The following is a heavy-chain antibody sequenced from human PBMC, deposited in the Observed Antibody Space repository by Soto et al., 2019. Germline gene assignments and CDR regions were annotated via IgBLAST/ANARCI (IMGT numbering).Heavy chain of an antibody. Sequence: QVQLVQSGAEVKKPGSSVKVSCKASGGTFSSYAISWVRQAPGQGLEWMGGIIPIFGTANYAQKFQGRVTITADESTSTAYMELSSLRSEDTAVYYCARGRAYSGYGAYYYGMDVWAKGPRSPSP. CDR3: ARGRAYSGYGAYYYGMDV. J-gene: IGHJ6*02. D-gene: IGHD5-12*01. CDR2: IIPIFGTA. CDR1: GGTFSSYA. V-gene: IGHV1-69*01.